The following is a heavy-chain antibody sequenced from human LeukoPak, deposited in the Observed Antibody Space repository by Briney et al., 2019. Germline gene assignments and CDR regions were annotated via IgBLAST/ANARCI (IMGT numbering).Heavy chain of an antibody. V-gene: IGHV4-59*01. CDR2: IQYSGST. CDR3: ARVSDIPPTSYYYMDV. Sequence: SETLSLTCTVSGGSISSYYWSWIRQPPGKGLEWIGYIQYSGSTNYNPSLKSRVTISVDTSKNQFSLKLSSVTAAATAVYYCARVSDIPPTSYYYMDVCGKETTVTVSS. D-gene: IGHD2-21*01. J-gene: IGHJ6*03. CDR1: GGSISSYY.